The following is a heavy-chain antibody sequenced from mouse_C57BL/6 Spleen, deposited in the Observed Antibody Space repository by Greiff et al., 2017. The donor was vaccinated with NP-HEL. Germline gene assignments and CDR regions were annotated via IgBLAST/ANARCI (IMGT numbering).Heavy chain of an antibody. Sequence: EVQLQQSGAELVRPGASVKLSCTASGFNIKDDYMHWVKQRPEQGLEWIGWIDPENGDTEYASKFQGKATITADTSSNTAYLQLSSLTSEDTAVYYCTRVLITTVVADYWGQGTTLTVSS. CDR2: IDPENGDT. J-gene: IGHJ2*01. CDR3: TRVLITTVVADY. CDR1: GFNIKDDY. D-gene: IGHD1-1*01. V-gene: IGHV14-4*01.